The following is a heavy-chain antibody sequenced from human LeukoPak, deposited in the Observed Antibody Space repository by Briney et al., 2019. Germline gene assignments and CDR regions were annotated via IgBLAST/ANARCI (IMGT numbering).Heavy chain of an antibody. D-gene: IGHD3-22*01. CDR1: GFTFSNFG. Sequence: PGGSLRLSCTTSGFTFSNFGMYWVRQAPGKGLEWVAFIWYDGSYKYYADSVKGRFTISRDNSKNTLYLQMNSLRAEDTAVYYCARDSRSRANYYDSSGYYYYYYYYMDVWGKGTTVTISS. CDR3: ARDSRSRANYYDSSGYYYYYYYYMDV. J-gene: IGHJ6*03. CDR2: IWYDGSYK. V-gene: IGHV3-33*07.